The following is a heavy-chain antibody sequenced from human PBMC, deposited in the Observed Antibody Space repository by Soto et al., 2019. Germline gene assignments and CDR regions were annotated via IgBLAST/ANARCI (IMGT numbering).Heavy chain of an antibody. CDR1: GDFISYYS. V-gene: IGHV4-4*07. J-gene: IGHJ5*02. D-gene: IGHD4-17*01. Sequence: SETLSLTCTVSGDFISYYSWAWIRQSAGKGLEWIGRVYSTGTIFYNPSLKSRATMSVDTSKNQFSLKLTSVNAADTAVYYCAIDDFGRNTRAFDPWGQGTLVTVSS. CDR3: AIDDFGRNTRAFDP. CDR2: VYSTGTI.